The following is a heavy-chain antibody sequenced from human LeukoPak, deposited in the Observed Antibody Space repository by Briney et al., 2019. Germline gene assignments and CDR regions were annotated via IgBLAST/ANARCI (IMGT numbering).Heavy chain of an antibody. Sequence: PSETLSLTCTVSGGSISSSDYCWDWIRQPPGKGLEWIGSIYYSGSTYYNPSLKSRVTISVDTSKNQFSLKLSSVTAADTAVYYCARGKIDYGDGAFDYWGQGTLVTVSS. J-gene: IGHJ4*02. V-gene: IGHV4-39*07. CDR1: GGSISSSDYC. CDR3: ARGKIDYGDGAFDY. CDR2: IYYSGST. D-gene: IGHD4-17*01.